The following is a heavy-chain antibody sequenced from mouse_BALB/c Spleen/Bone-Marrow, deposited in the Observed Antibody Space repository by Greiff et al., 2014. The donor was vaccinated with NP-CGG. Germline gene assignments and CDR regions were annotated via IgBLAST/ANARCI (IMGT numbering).Heavy chain of an antibody. J-gene: IGHJ3*01. CDR1: GFNIKDYY. V-gene: IGHV14-4*02. D-gene: IGHD2-3*01. CDR2: INPENGDT. Sequence: EVQLVESGAELVRSGASVKLSCTASGFNIKDYYMHWVKQRPEQGLEWIGWINPENGDTEYAPKFQGKATMTADTSSNTAYLQLSSLTSEDTAVYYCNGGYYEDWFAYWGQGTLVTVSA. CDR3: NGGYYEDWFAY.